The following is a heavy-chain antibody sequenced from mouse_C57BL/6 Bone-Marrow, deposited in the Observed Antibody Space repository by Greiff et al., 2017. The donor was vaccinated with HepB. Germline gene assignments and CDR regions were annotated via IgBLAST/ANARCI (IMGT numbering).Heavy chain of an antibody. J-gene: IGHJ2*01. Sequence: QVQLQQPGAELVKPGASVKLSCKASGYTFTSYWMHWVQQRPGRGLEWIGRIGPDSGGTKYNEKFKSQGTLTVDKPTSTAYMQISSLTSEDSAVYYCARWIYDDYDGGYYGCWGQGATLTVSS. CDR3: ARWIYDDYDGGYYGC. CDR2: IGPDSGGT. CDR1: GYTFTSYW. V-gene: IGHV1-72*01. D-gene: IGHD2-4*01.